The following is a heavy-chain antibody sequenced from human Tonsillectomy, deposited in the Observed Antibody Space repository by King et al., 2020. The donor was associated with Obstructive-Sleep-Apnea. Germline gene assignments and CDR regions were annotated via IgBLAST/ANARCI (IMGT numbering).Heavy chain of an antibody. CDR3: ARDTSGGGERYPNGY. CDR1: GGSISSSSYY. D-gene: IGHD3-10*01. V-gene: IGHV4-39*07. CDR2: IYYSGST. Sequence: QLQESGPGLVKPSETLSLTCTVSGGSISSSSYYWGWIRQPPGKGLEWIGSIYYSGSTYYNPSLKSRVTISVDTSKNQFSLKLSSVTAADTAVYYCARDTSGGGERYPNGYWGQGTLVTVSS. J-gene: IGHJ4*02.